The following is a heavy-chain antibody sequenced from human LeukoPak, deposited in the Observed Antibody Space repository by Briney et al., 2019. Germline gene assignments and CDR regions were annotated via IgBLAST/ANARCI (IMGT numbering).Heavy chain of an antibody. CDR3: ARGDGYNYVDY. J-gene: IGHJ4*02. Sequence: PWETLPLTCTASVGSIRTFYWTWFREPPGKGLEWIGFINDAGSTNYNPSLKSRVTMSVDTSKNQFSLKLNSVTAADSAVYYCARGDGYNYVDYWGQGTLVTVSS. D-gene: IGHD5-24*01. CDR2: INDAGST. V-gene: IGHV4-4*09. CDR1: VGSIRTFY.